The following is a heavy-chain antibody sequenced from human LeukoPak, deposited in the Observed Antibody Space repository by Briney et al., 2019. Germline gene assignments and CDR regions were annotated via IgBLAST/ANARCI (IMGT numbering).Heavy chain of an antibody. V-gene: IGHV1-2*06. CDR1: GYTFTGYY. J-gene: IGHJ3*02. Sequence: ASVKVSRKASGYTFTGYYMHWVRQAPGQGLEWMGRINPNSGGTNYAQKFQGRVTMTRDTSISTAYMELSRLRSDNTAVYYCARVDSGNAFDIWGQGTMVTVSS. D-gene: IGHD6-25*01. CDR2: INPNSGGT. CDR3: ARVDSGNAFDI.